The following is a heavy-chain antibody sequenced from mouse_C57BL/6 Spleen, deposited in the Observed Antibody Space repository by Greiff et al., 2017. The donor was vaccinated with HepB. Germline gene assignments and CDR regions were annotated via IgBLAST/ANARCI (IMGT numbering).Heavy chain of an antibody. D-gene: IGHD1-1*01. CDR3: ARSYYGSSHTTPTPLGFDV. Sequence: QVQLQQPGAELVKPGASVKLSCKASGYTFTSYWMHWVKQRPGQGLEWIGMIHPNSGSTNYNEKFKSKATLTVDQSSSTAYMQLSSLTSEDSAVYYCARSYYGSSHTTPTPLGFDVWGTGTTVTVSS. CDR2: IHPNSGST. CDR1: GYTFTSYW. V-gene: IGHV1-64*01. J-gene: IGHJ1*03.